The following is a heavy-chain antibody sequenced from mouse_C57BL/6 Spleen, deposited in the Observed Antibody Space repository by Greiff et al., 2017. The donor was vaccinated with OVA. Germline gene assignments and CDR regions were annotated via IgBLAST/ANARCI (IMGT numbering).Heavy chain of an antibody. CDR2: ISDGGSYT. J-gene: IGHJ2*01. CDR1: GFTFSSYA. V-gene: IGHV5-4*01. D-gene: IGHD3-2*02. CDR3: ARDSSGYLFDY. Sequence: EVQLVESGGGLVKPGGSLKLSCAASGFTFSSYAMSWVRQTPEKRLEWVATISDGGSYTYYPDNVKGRFTISRDNAKNNLYLQMSHLKSEDTAMYYCARDSSGYLFDYWGQGTTLTVSS.